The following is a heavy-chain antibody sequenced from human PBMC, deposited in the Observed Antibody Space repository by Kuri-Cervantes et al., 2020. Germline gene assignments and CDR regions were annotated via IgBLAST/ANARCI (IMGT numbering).Heavy chain of an antibody. V-gene: IGHV1-18*01. CDR3: ARDGEYDYVWESYRYVGGDY. J-gene: IGHJ4*02. D-gene: IGHD3-16*02. Sequence: AAVTVPCKASGYTFTSYGISWVRQAPGQGLEWIGWISAYNGNTNYAQKLQGRVTMTTDTSTSTAYMELRSLRSDDTAVYYCARDGEYDYVWESYRYVGGDYWGQGTLVTVSS. CDR2: ISAYNGNT. CDR1: GYTFTSYG.